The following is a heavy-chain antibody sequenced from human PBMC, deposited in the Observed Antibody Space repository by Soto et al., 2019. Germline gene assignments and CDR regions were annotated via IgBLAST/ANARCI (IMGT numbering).Heavy chain of an antibody. CDR2: FSHDGRNT. D-gene: IGHD6-19*01. V-gene: IGHV3-30*18. CDR1: GFTFSDYA. Sequence: VQLVESGGGVVQPGRSLRLSCAAYGFTFSDYAMHWVRQAPGKGLEWVAVFSHDGRNTHYADSVKGRFTISRDSSKNTVSLEMTSLRAEDTAVYYCAKGGRQWLVTSDFNYWGQGALVTVSS. J-gene: IGHJ4*02. CDR3: AKGGRQWLVTSDFNY.